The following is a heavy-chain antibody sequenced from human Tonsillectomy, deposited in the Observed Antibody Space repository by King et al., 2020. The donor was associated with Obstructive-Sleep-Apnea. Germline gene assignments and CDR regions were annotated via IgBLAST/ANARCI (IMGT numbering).Heavy chain of an antibody. CDR2: ISNDGNNK. CDR3: ARLRVAFNDLPL. V-gene: IGHV3-30-3*01. CDR1: GFTFRTYA. J-gene: IGHJ2*01. D-gene: IGHD3-3*01. Sequence: VQLVESGGGVVQPGTSLRLACAASGFTFRTYALHWVRQAPGKGLEWVAGISNDGNNKKYADSVNGRFTISRANSWNTLYLQMDSLRPADTALYYCARLRVAFNDLPLWGRGTLVTVSS.